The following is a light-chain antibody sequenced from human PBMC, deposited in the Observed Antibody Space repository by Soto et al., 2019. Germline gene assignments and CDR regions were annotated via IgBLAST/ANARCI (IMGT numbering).Light chain of an antibody. J-gene: IGKJ3*01. V-gene: IGKV1-27*01. Sequence: DIQMTQSPSSLSASVGDRVTITCRASQDIVNYLAWYQQKPGKVPKLLIYAESTLQSGVPSRFSGSGSGTDFTFTISSLQPEDVATYYCQQYDSAPFTFGPGTKVDIK. CDR2: AES. CDR3: QQYDSAPFT. CDR1: QDIVNY.